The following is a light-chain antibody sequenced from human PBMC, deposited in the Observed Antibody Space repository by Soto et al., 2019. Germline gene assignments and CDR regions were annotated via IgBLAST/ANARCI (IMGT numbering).Light chain of an antibody. CDR1: SSDVGIYNL. Sequence: QPVLTQPASVSGSPGQSITVSCTGTSSDVGIYNLVSWYQQHPGKAPKLLIYEGAKRPSGVSNRFSGSKSGNTASLTISGLQAEDEADYYCCSYAGSSTYVFGIGTKLTVL. J-gene: IGLJ1*01. CDR2: EGA. CDR3: CSYAGSSTYV. V-gene: IGLV2-23*01.